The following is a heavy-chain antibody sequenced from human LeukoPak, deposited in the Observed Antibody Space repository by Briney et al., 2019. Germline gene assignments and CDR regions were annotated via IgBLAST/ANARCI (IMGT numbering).Heavy chain of an antibody. J-gene: IGHJ4*02. CDR3: ATGYCSSTNCRIDY. V-gene: IGHV1-18*01. CDR2: IRVYNGDT. D-gene: IGHD2-2*03. CDR1: GYTFTSYA. Sequence: ASVKVSCKASGYTFTSYAMNWVRQAPGQGLEWMGWIRVYNGDTNYAQKLQGRVTMTTDTSTSTAYMEVRSLRSDDTAVYYCATGYCSSTNCRIDYWGQGTLVSVSS.